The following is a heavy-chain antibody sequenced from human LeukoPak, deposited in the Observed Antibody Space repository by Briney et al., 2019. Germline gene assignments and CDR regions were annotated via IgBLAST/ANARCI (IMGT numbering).Heavy chain of an antibody. CDR2: INPNSGDI. V-gene: IGHV1-2*06. CDR1: GYTFTDYY. CDR3: ARTERSLYSRGAFDI. J-gene: IGHJ3*02. D-gene: IGHD6-13*01. Sequence: ASVKVSCKASGYTFTDYYMHWVRQAPGQGLEWMGRINPNSGDIDYAQRFHGRVTLTRDTSISTAYMELSSLRSDDTAVYYCARTERSLYSRGAFDIWGRGTLVTVSS.